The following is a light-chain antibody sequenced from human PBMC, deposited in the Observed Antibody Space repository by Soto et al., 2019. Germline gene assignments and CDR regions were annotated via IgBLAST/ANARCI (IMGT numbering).Light chain of an antibody. CDR2: GAS. V-gene: IGKV3-20*01. Sequence: EIVLTQSPGTLSLSPGERATLSCRASQSISNNYSAWYQQKPGRALRLLIYGASSRATGIPDRFSGSVSGTDFTLTISRLEPEDFALYYCQQYGYSPLTFGGGTKVDIK. CDR3: QQYGYSPLT. CDR1: QSISNNY. J-gene: IGKJ4*01.